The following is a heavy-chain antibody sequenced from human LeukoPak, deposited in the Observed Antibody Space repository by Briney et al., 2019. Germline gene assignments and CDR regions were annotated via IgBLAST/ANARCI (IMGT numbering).Heavy chain of an antibody. J-gene: IGHJ4*02. Sequence: PGGSLRLSCAASGFTFSSSTMHWVRQAPGKGLEYVSAISSNGGSTYYANSVKGRFTISRDNAKNSLYLQMNSLRAEDTAVYYCCREAPSFDYWGQGTLVTVSS. CDR3: CREAPSFDY. CDR2: ISSNGGST. V-gene: IGHV3-64*01. CDR1: GFTFSSST.